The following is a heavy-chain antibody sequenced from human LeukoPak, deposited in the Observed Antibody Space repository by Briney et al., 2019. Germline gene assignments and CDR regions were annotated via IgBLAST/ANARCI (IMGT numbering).Heavy chain of an antibody. Sequence: GASVTVSCKASGYTFTTYAMHRVRQAPGQRLEWMGWINGDNGNTKYSQKFQGRVTITRDTSAYTAYMELRSLSSADTAVYFCARAPYDILTGYSLNWFDPWGQGTLVTVSS. J-gene: IGHJ5*02. CDR3: ARAPYDILTGYSLNWFDP. CDR2: INGDNGNT. CDR1: GYTFTTYA. D-gene: IGHD3-9*01. V-gene: IGHV1-3*01.